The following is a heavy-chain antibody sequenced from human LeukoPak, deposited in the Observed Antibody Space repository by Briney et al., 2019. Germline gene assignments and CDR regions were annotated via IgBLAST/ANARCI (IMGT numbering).Heavy chain of an antibody. D-gene: IGHD6-19*01. CDR2: IKQDGSEK. CDR3: ARDHYSSGWTPYYYYGMDV. Sequence: GGSLRLSCAASGFTFSSYWMSWVRQAPGKGLEWAANIKQDGSEKYYVDSVKGRFTISRDNAKNSLYLQMNSLRAEDTAVYYCARDHYSSGWTPYYYYGMDVWGQGTTVTVSS. CDR1: GFTFSSYW. V-gene: IGHV3-7*01. J-gene: IGHJ6*02.